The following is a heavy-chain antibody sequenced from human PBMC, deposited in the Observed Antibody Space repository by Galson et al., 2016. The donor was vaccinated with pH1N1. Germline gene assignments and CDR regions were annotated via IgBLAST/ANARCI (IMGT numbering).Heavy chain of an antibody. V-gene: IGHV3-7*01. Sequence: SLRLSCAASGFTFSHYWMSWVRQAPGKGLEWVANIKENGSEEYYLDSVKGRFTISRDNAKHSVSLQLDSLRAEDTAVYYCAGHLFSASESPFEYWGQGALVTVSS. CDR1: GFTFSHYW. CDR2: IKENGSEE. J-gene: IGHJ4*02. D-gene: IGHD3-16*01. CDR3: AGHLFSASESPFEY.